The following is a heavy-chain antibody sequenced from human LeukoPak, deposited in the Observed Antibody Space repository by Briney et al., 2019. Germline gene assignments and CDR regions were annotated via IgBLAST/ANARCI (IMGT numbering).Heavy chain of an antibody. V-gene: IGHV4-61*01. J-gene: IGHJ4*02. D-gene: IGHD5-24*01. Sequence: ASETLSLTCTVSGGSVSSGSYYWSWIRQPPGKGLEWIGYIYYSGSTNYNPSLKSRVTISVDTSKNQFSLKLSSVTAADTAVYYCARVEMATIGYDYWGQGTLVTVSS. CDR3: ARVEMATIGYDY. CDR1: GGSVSSGSYY. CDR2: IYYSGST.